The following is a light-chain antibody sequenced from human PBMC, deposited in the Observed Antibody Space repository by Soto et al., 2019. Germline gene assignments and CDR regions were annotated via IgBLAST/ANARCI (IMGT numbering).Light chain of an antibody. CDR2: GAA. Sequence: EIVMTQSPATLSVSPGERATLSCRASQSVSSSYLAWYQQKPGQAPRLLIYGAATRATGIPPRVSGSGSGTEFTLSISSLQSTDFAVYYCQQYYDWPSLTFGGGTKVDI. CDR1: QSVSSSY. V-gene: IGKV3-15*01. CDR3: QQYYDWPSLT. J-gene: IGKJ4*01.